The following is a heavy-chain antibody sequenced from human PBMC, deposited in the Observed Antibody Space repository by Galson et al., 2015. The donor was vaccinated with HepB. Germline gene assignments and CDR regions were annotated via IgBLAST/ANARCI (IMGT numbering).Heavy chain of an antibody. CDR3: AKGRGEQWPPPIDY. Sequence: SVKVSCKASGYTFTNYYIQWVRQAPGQGLEWMGIINPSGGSTTYAQKLQGRVTMTRDTSTSTVYMELSSLRSEDTALYYCAKGRGEQWPPPIDYWGQGTLVTVSS. V-gene: IGHV1-46*04. J-gene: IGHJ4*02. CDR1: GYTFTNYY. CDR2: INPSGGST. D-gene: IGHD6-19*01.